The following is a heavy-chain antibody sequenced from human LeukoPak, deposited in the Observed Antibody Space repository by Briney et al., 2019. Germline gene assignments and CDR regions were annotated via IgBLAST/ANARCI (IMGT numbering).Heavy chain of an antibody. Sequence: PSETLSLTCTVSGGSISSYYWSWIRQPPGKGLEWIGYTYYSGSTNYNPSLRSRVTISVDTSKNQFSLKLSSVTAADTAVYYCARCSEPYYFDYWGQGTLVTVSS. J-gene: IGHJ4*02. V-gene: IGHV4-59*01. CDR3: ARCSEPYYFDY. D-gene: IGHD1-14*01. CDR2: TYYSGST. CDR1: GGSISSYY.